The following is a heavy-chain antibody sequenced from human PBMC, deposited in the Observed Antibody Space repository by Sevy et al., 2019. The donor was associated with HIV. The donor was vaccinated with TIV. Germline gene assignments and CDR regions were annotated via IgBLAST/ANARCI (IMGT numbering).Heavy chain of an antibody. J-gene: IGHJ4*02. CDR3: ARDGGANWDGRPSGTVFDY. V-gene: IGHV6-1*01. CDR1: GDGVSSRGTV. CDR2: TYYRSKWWN. Sequence: QSQTLSLTCAISGDGVSSRGTVWNWIRQSPSRGLEWLGRTYYRSKWWNNYALSVKSRISINPDTSKNQVSLHPNSVTPDDTAVYYCARDGGANWDGRPSGTVFDYWGQGTLVTVSS. D-gene: IGHD1-1*01.